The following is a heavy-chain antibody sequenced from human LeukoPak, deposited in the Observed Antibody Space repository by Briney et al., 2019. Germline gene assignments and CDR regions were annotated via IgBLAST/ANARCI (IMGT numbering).Heavy chain of an antibody. CDR1: GFTFSSYA. J-gene: IGHJ6*03. CDR2: ISGSGGST. CDR3: AKGTYCSSTSCYHATGGYYYMDV. D-gene: IGHD2-2*01. Sequence: GGSLRLSCAASGFTFSSYAMSWVRQAPGKWLEWVSAISGSGGSTYYADSVKGRFTIARDNSKNTLYLQMNSLRAEDTAVYYCAKGTYCSSTSCYHATGGYYYMDVWGKGTTVTVSS. V-gene: IGHV3-23*01.